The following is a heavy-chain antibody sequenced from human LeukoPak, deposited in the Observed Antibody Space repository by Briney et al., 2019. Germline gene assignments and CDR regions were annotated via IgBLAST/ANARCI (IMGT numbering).Heavy chain of an antibody. Sequence: KPSETLSLTCTVSGDSISSSTFHWGWIRQPPGKGLEWIRTIYYSGSTYYNPSLKSRVTISVDTSKNQFSLKLSSVTAADTALYYCARHKNTGSGKGPIDYWGQGTLVTVSS. CDR3: ARHKNTGSGKGPIDY. D-gene: IGHD3-10*01. CDR2: IYYSGST. CDR1: GDSISSSTFH. J-gene: IGHJ4*02. V-gene: IGHV4-39*01.